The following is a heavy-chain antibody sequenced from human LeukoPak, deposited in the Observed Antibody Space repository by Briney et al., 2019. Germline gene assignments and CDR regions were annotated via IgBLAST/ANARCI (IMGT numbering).Heavy chain of an antibody. V-gene: IGHV3-23*01. D-gene: IGHD6-13*01. J-gene: IGHJ5*02. CDR3: AKDGGSSWSNWFDP. CDR1: GFTFSSSG. CDR2: ISGSGGST. Sequence: GGSLRLSCAASGFTFSSSGMHWVRQAPGKGLEWVSAISGSGGSTYYADSVKGRFTISRDNSKNTLYLQMNSLRAEDTAVYYCAKDGGSSWSNWFDPWGQGTLVTVSS.